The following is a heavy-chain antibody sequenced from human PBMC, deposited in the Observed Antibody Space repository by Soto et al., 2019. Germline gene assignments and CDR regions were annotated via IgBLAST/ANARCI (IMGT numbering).Heavy chain of an antibody. J-gene: IGHJ5*02. CDR3: ANAYSNSWPNDWFDP. V-gene: IGHV3-23*01. CDR1: GFTFSSYA. CDR2: ITGSGAGS. Sequence: EVQLLESGGGWLQPGGSLRLSCAASGFTFSSYAMNWVRQAPGKGLEWVSGITGSGAGSYYSDSVKGRFTISRDNSKNTRDLQMDSLRAEDTAVYYGANAYSNSWPNDWFDPWGQGTLVTVSS. D-gene: IGHD6-13*01.